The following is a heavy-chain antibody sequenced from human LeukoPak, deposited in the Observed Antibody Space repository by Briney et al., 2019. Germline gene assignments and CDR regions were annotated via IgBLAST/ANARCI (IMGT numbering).Heavy chain of an antibody. CDR1: GGSISSGGYS. J-gene: IGHJ4*02. CDR3: ARGWGPAYCGGDCHRHFDY. Sequence: TLSLTCAVSGGSISSGGYSYNWIRQPPGKGLEWIGYIYNSGSTSYNPSLKSRVTMSVDTSKNQFSLKLTFVTAADTALYYCARGWGPAYCGGDCHRHFDYWGQGALVTVSS. V-gene: IGHV4-30-4*07. D-gene: IGHD2-21*02. CDR2: IYNSGST.